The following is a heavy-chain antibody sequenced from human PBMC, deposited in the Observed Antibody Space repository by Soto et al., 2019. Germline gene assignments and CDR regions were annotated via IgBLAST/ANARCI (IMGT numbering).Heavy chain of an antibody. Sequence: EVQLVESGGGLVQPGGSLRLSCAASGFTFSSYSMNWVRQAPGKGLEWVSYISSSSSTIYYADSVKGRFTISRDNAKNSLSLQTNSLRAEATAVYYCARDGGYSYGPFDYWGQGTLVTVSS. CDR1: GFTFSSYS. CDR3: ARDGGYSYGPFDY. J-gene: IGHJ4*02. V-gene: IGHV3-48*01. CDR2: ISSSSSTI. D-gene: IGHD5-18*01.